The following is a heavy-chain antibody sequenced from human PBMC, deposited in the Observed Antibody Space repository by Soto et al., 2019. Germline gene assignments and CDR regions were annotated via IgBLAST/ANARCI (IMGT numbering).Heavy chain of an antibody. CDR2: ISAYNGNT. V-gene: IGHV1-18*01. D-gene: IGHD3-3*01. Sequence: GASVKVSCKASGYTFTSYGISWVRQAPGRGLEWMGWISAYNGNTNYAQKLQGRVTMTTDTSTSTAYMELRSLRSDDTAVYYCARVLVPLENFYYYYGMDVWGQGTTVTVSS. CDR1: GYTFTSYG. J-gene: IGHJ6*02. CDR3: ARVLVPLENFYYYYGMDV.